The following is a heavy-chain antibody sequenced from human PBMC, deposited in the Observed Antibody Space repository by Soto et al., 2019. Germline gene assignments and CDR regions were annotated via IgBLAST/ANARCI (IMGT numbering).Heavy chain of an antibody. J-gene: IGHJ6*02. CDR1: GFTFSSYW. Sequence: PGESLRLACAASGFTFSSYWMHWVRQAPGKGLVWVSRINSDGSSTSYADSVKGRFTISRDNAKNTLYLQMNSLRAEDTAVYYCARDRIAIYTCYYGMDVWGQGTTVTVSS. D-gene: IGHD3-3*01. CDR2: INSDGSST. CDR3: ARDRIAIYTCYYGMDV. V-gene: IGHV3-74*01.